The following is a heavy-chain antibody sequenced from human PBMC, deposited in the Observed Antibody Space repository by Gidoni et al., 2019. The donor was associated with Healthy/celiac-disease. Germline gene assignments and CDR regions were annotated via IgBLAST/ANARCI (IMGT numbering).Heavy chain of an antibody. CDR1: GFPFSRYA. V-gene: IGHV3-23*01. CDR3: AKPTLAMVTAKGDAFDI. Sequence: EVQLLESGGGLVQPGGSLRLSCAASGFPFSRYAMSWVRQAPGKGLGWVSAISGSGGSTYYADSVKGRFTISRDNSKNTLYLQMNSLRAEDTAVYYCAKPTLAMVTAKGDAFDIWGQGTMVTVSS. CDR2: ISGSGGST. D-gene: IGHD2-21*02. J-gene: IGHJ3*02.